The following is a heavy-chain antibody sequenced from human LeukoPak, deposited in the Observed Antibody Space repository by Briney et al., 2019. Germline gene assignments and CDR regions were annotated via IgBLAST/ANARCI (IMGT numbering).Heavy chain of an antibody. CDR3: VRQFDY. CDR2: IYTSRST. CDR1: GASISSDDYY. J-gene: IGHJ4*02. V-gene: IGHV4-61*02. Sequence: SETLSLTCTVSGASISSDDYYWSWVRQPAGKGLEWIGRIYTSRSTNHNPSLKSRVTISVDTSKNQSSLRLSSVTAADTAVYYCVRQFDYWGQGTLVTVSS.